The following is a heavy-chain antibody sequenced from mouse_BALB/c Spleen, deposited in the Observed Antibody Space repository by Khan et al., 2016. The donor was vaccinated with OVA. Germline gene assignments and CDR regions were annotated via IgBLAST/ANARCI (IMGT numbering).Heavy chain of an antibody. CDR2: VNPNNGGT. Sequence: EVQLQESGPDLVKPGASVRISCKASGYSFSGYFMYWVKQSHGKSLEWIGRVNPNNGGTTYNLKFKDKAILTVDKSSTTAYMELRSLTSEDSAVXYCARDAMDYWGQGTSVTVSS. V-gene: IGHV1-26*01. CDR3: ARDAMDY. J-gene: IGHJ4*01. CDR1: GYSFSGYF.